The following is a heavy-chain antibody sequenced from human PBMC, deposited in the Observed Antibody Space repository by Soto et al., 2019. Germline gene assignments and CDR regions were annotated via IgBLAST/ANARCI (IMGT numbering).Heavy chain of an antibody. CDR3: ARGITMVRGVEIYFDY. CDR2: IYSGGST. D-gene: IGHD3-10*01. J-gene: IGHJ4*02. CDR1: GFTVSSNY. Sequence: GGSLRLSCAASGFTVSSNYMSWVRQAPGKGLEWVSVIYSGGSTYYADSVKGRFTISRDNSKNTLYLQMNSLRAEDTAVYYCARGITMVRGVEIYFDYWGQGTLVTVSS. V-gene: IGHV3-66*01.